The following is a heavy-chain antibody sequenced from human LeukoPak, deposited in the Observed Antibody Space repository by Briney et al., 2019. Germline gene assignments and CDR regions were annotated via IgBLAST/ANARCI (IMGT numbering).Heavy chain of an antibody. V-gene: IGHV3-33*01. D-gene: IGHD2-2*02. Sequence: GGSLRLSCAASGFTFSSYGMHWVRQAPGKGLEWMAVIWYDGSNKYYADSVKGRFTISRDNSKNTLYLQMNSLRAEDTAVYYCARDILDAFDIWGRGTLVTVSS. CDR1: GFTFSSYG. J-gene: IGHJ3*02. CDR3: ARDILDAFDI. CDR2: IWYDGSNK.